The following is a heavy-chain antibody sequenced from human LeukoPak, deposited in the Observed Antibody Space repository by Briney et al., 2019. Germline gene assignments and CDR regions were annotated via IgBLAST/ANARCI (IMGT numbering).Heavy chain of an antibody. CDR1: GFTFSSYA. J-gene: IGHJ4*02. D-gene: IGHD2-2*01. Sequence: PVGSLRLSCAASGFTFSSYAMSWVRQAPGKGLEWVSAISGSGGSTYYADSVKGRFTISRDNSKNTLYLQMNSLRAEDTAVYYCAKKPPYCSSTSCYYFDYWGQGTLVTVSS. CDR3: AKKPPYCSSTSCYYFDY. CDR2: ISGSGGST. V-gene: IGHV3-23*01.